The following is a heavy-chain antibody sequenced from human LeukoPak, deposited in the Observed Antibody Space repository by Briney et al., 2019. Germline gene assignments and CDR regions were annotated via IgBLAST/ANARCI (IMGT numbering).Heavy chain of an antibody. D-gene: IGHD2-15*01. J-gene: IGHJ4*02. CDR1: GSSITGYY. V-gene: IGHV4-4*07. Sequence: SETLSLTCTVSGSSITGYYWSWIRQPAGKGLEWIGLIYSSGITDYNPSLKSRVTLSVDKSKNQFSLKLSSVTAADTAVYYCARDCSGNSCLSHWGQGTPVTVSS. CDR3: ARDCSGNSCLSH. CDR2: IYSSGIT.